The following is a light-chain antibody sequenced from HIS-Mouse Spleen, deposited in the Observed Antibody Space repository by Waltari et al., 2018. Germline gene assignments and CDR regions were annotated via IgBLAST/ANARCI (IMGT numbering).Light chain of an antibody. V-gene: IGKV4-1*01. CDR2: WAS. CDR1: QSVLYSSNNKNY. J-gene: IGKJ2*01. Sequence: DIVMTQSPDSLAVSLGDRATINCKSSQSVLYSSNNKNYLAWYQQKPGQPPKLLISWASTRESGVPDRFSGSGSGTDFTLTISSLQAEDVAVYYCQQYYSTPYTFGQGTKLEIK. CDR3: QQYYSTPYT.